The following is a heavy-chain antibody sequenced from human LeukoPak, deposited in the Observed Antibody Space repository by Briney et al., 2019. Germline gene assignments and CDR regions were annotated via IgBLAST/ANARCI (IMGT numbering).Heavy chain of an antibody. V-gene: IGHV3-23*01. D-gene: IGHD3-10*01. CDR1: GFTFSSYA. Sequence: GESLKISCAASGFTFSSYAMNWVRQAPGKGLEWVSAISGSAGSTYYADSVKGRFTISRDNSKNTLYLQMNSLRAEDTAAFYCAKTAGSTLLPYDYWGQGTLVTVSS. CDR2: ISGSAGST. J-gene: IGHJ4*02. CDR3: AKTAGSTLLPYDY.